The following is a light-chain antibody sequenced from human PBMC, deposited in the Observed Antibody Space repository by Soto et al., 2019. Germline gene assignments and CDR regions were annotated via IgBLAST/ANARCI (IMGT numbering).Light chain of an antibody. V-gene: IGKV1-9*01. CDR1: QGISSY. Sequence: DIQLTQSPSLLSASVGDRVTITCRASQGISSYLAWYQQPPGKAPKLLIYGASTLQRGVSSRFSGSGSGTEFTLTISSLQPEDFGTYYCQHLNTYPRTFGQGTKLEVK. CDR2: GAS. J-gene: IGKJ2*01. CDR3: QHLNTYPRT.